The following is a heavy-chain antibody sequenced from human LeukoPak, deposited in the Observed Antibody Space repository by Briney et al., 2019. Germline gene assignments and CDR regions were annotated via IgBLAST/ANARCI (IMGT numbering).Heavy chain of an antibody. D-gene: IGHD4-17*01. CDR2: INHSGST. V-gene: IGHV4-34*01. CDR1: GGSFSGYY. Sequence: SETLSLTCAVYGGSFSGYYWSWIRQPPGKGLEWMGEINHSGSTNYNPSLKSRVPISVDTSKNQFSLKLSSVTAADTAVYYCARIAAVTTGNYYYYYMDVWGKGTTVTVSS. J-gene: IGHJ6*03. CDR3: ARIAAVTTGNYYYYYMDV.